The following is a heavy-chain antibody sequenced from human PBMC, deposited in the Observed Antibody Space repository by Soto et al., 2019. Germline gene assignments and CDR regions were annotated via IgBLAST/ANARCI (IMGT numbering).Heavy chain of an antibody. V-gene: IGHV3-23*01. CDR2: ISGSGGST. J-gene: IGHJ3*02. CDR3: AKDGGYCSGGSCYPADAFDI. Sequence: EVQLLESGGGLVQPGGSLRLSCAASGFTLSSYAMSWVRQAPGKGLEWVSAISGSGGSTYYADSVKGRFTISRDNSKNTLYLQMNSLRAEDTAVYYCAKDGGYCSGGSCYPADAFDIWGQGTMVTVSS. D-gene: IGHD2-15*01. CDR1: GFTLSSYA.